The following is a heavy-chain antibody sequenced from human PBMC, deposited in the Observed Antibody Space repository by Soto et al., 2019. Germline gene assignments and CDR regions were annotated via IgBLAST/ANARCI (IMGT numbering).Heavy chain of an antibody. CDR3: ARDYLLTMVRGVHNTYYGMDV. Sequence: SETLSLTCTVSGGSISSGGYYWSWIRQHPGKGLEWIGYIYYSGSTYYNPSLKSRVTISVDTSKNQFSLKLSSVTAADTAVYYCARDYLLTMVRGVHNTYYGMDVWGQGTTVTVSS. J-gene: IGHJ6*02. V-gene: IGHV4-31*03. CDR2: IYYSGST. D-gene: IGHD3-10*01. CDR1: GGSISSGGYY.